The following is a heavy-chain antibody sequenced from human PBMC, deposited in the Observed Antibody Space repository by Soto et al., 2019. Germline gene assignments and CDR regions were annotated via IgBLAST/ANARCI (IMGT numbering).Heavy chain of an antibody. V-gene: IGHV1-2*02. CDR2: INPNTGGT. J-gene: IGHJ4*02. D-gene: IGHD4-17*01. CDR1: RYTFTGFY. Sequence: GXSVKVSCNASRYTFTGFYLHWLRQAPVQGPEWMGWINPNTGGTKYAQKFQGRVTMTRDMSITTGYMDLSGLTSDDTAVYYCATYYGEYVGYWGQGTLVTVSS. CDR3: ATYYGEYVGY.